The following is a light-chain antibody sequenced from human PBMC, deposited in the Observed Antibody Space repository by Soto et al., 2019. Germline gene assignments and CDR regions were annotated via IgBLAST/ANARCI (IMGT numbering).Light chain of an antibody. Sequence: DIVMTQSPDSLTVSLGERATINCKSSQTVFYSSNSKNYLAWYQQKPGQPPKLLMYWASTRESGVPDRFSGSGSGTDFTLTISSLQAEDVAVYYCQQYYTTPPAFGQGTKLEI. CDR1: QTVFYSSNSKNY. CDR3: QQYYTTPPA. V-gene: IGKV4-1*01. CDR2: WAS. J-gene: IGKJ2*01.